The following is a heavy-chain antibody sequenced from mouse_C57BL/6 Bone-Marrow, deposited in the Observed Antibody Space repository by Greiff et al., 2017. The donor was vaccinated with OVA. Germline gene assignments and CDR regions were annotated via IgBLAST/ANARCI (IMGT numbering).Heavy chain of an antibody. D-gene: IGHD6-1*01. J-gene: IGHJ2*01. Sequence: QVQLQQPGAELVKPGASVKLSCTASGYTFTSYWMQWVKQRPGQGLEWIGEIDPSDSYTNYNQKFKGKATLTVDTSSSTAYMQLSSLTSEDSAVFYCARSTAANWGQGTTLTVSS. V-gene: IGHV1-50*01. CDR2: IDPSDSYT. CDR1: GYTFTSYW. CDR3: ARSTAAN.